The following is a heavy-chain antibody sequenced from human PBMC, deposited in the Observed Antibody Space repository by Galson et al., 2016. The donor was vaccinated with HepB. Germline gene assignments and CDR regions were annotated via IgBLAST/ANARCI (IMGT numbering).Heavy chain of an antibody. D-gene: IGHD3-3*02. CDR3: ARHFAGWFDP. J-gene: IGHJ5*02. CDR1: GGSVGSGSYY. Sequence: SETLSLTCTVSGGSVGSGSYYWSWIRQPPGKGLEWIGYTSYIRSANYNPSLKSRITISVDTSKNQISLRLNSVTATDTAVYYCARHFAGWFDPWGQGTLVTVSS. CDR2: TSYIRSA. V-gene: IGHV4-61*01.